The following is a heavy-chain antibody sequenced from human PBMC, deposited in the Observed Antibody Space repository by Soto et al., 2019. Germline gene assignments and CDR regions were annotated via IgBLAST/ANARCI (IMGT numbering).Heavy chain of an antibody. Sequence: SETLSLTCAVYGGSFSGYYWTWIRQPPGTGLEWIGEINHSGSTNYNPSLKSRVTISLDTSKNQFSLKLTSVTAAVTAVYYCARDKITGLFDYWGQGTLVTVSS. CDR2: INHSGST. V-gene: IGHV4-34*01. CDR3: ARDKITGLFDY. CDR1: GGSFSGYY. D-gene: IGHD2-8*02. J-gene: IGHJ4*02.